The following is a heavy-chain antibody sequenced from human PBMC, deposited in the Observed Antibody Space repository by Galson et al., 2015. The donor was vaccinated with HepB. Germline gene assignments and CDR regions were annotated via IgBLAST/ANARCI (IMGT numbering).Heavy chain of an antibody. CDR1: GGNYSSSR. CDR3: ARDRGGRSGLDY. Sequence: PLRLDCADHGGNYSSSRMPCAAQAPGKGLEWVPHSKGDGSQESYAASVKGRLTISRDNAEISLYLQMNSMRAEDTAVYYGARDRGGRSGLDYWGQGTLVTVSS. J-gene: IGHJ4*02. D-gene: IGHD3-10*01. CDR2: SKGDGSQE. V-gene: IGHV3-7*03.